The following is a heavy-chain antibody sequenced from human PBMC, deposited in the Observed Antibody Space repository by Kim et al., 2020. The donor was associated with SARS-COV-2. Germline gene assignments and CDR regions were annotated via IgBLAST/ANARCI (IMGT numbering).Heavy chain of an antibody. D-gene: IGHD6-13*01. CDR1: GYTFTSYA. Sequence: ASVKVSCKASGYTFTSYAMHWVRQAPGQRLEWMGWINAGNGNTKYSQKFQGRVTITRDTSASTAYMELSSLRSEDTAVYYCAREGYSSSWYPGSTFNWFDPWGHGTLVTVSS. J-gene: IGHJ5*02. CDR3: AREGYSSSWYPGSTFNWFDP. CDR2: INAGNGNT. V-gene: IGHV1-3*01.